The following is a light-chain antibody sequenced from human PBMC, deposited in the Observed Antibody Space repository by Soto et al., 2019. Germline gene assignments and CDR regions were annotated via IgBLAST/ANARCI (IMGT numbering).Light chain of an antibody. CDR3: QSHDSTLNGYV. CDR2: DDT. V-gene: IGLV2-14*01. J-gene: IGLJ1*01. Sequence: QSVLTQPASVSGSPGQAITISCTETSSDVGGYNYVSWYQQHPGTAPKLLIYDDTNRPSGVPDRFSASKSGTSGSLAISGLQAEDEADYYCQSHDSTLNGYVFGTGTKVT. CDR1: SSDVGGYNY.